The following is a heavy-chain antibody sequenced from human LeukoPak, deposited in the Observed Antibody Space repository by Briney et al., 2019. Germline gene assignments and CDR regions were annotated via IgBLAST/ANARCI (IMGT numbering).Heavy chain of an antibody. CDR2: IYPGNSDT. D-gene: IGHD3-22*01. CDR1: GYSFTSYW. J-gene: IGHJ4*02. CDR3: ASLIDRSGAFDY. Sequence: GESLKISCKGSGYSFTSYWIGWVRQMPGKGLEWMGIIYPGNSDTRYSPSFKGQVTISADKSITTAYLQWLSLKASDTGMYYCASLIDRSGAFDYWGQGTLVTVSS. V-gene: IGHV5-51*01.